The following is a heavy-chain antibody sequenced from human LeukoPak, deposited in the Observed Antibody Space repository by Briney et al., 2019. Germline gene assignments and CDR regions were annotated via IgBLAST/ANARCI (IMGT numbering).Heavy chain of an antibody. J-gene: IGHJ5*02. CDR1: GGSISSYY. CDR2: IYYSGST. D-gene: IGHD3-22*01. CDR3: ARLGEDDSSGYYQGGWFDP. Sequence: SETLSLTCTVSGGSISSYYWSWIRQPPRKGLEWIGYIYYSGSTNYNPSLKSRVTISVDTSKNQFSLKLSSVTAADTAVYYCARLGEDDSSGYYQGGWFDPWGQGTLVTVSS. V-gene: IGHV4-59*08.